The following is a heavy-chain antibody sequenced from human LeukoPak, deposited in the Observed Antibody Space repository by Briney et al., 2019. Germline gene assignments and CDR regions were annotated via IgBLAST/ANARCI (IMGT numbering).Heavy chain of an antibody. D-gene: IGHD5-24*01. CDR1: GFTFSSYG. Sequence: PGGSLRLSCAASGFTFSSYGMHRVRQAPGKGLEWVAVISYDGSNKYYADSVKGRFTISRDNSKNTLYLQMNSLRAEDTAVYYCAKDTRQLAFDYWGQGTLVTVSS. CDR3: AKDTRQLAFDY. J-gene: IGHJ4*02. CDR2: ISYDGSNK. V-gene: IGHV3-30*18.